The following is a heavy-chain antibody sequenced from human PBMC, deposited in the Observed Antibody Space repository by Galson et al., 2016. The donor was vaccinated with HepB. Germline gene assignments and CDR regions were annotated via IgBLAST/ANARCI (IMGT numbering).Heavy chain of an antibody. D-gene: IGHD1-7*01. CDR1: GFPFSDYY. CDR2: ISGDGGTT. J-gene: IGHJ4*02. Sequence: SLRLSCAASGFPFSDYYMSWVRQAPGKGLEWVSGISGDGGTTYYADSVKGRFTISRDNPKNTLFLQMDSLRAEETAVYYCAKVKDSGTYPYFDYWGQGTLVTVSS. CDR3: AKVKDSGTYPYFDY. V-gene: IGHV3-23*01.